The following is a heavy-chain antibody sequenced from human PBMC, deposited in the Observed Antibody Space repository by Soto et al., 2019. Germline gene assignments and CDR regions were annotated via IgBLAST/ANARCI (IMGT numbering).Heavy chain of an antibody. D-gene: IGHD3-10*01. Sequence: SETLSLTCTVSGGSISSFYWSWVRQPPGKGLEWIGFIHYSGSTNYNPSLKSRVTISIDASKNQLSLQVSSLTAADTAVYYCARKAYYASGRINLFDSWGQGTLVTAPQ. CDR3: ARKAYYASGRINLFDS. V-gene: IGHV4-59*01. CDR2: IHYSGST. J-gene: IGHJ4*02. CDR1: GGSISSFY.